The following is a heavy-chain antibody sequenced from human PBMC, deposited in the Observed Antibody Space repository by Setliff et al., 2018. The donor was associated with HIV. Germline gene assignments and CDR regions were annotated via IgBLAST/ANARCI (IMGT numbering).Heavy chain of an antibody. CDR3: ARRHGSGSLDAFDI. CDR2: INHSGST. D-gene: IGHD3-10*01. CDR1: TYSISSGFY. Sequence: SETLSLTCVVSTYSISSGFYWAWIRQPPGKGLEWIGEINHSGSTNYNPSLKSRVTISVDTSKDQFSLKLSSVTAADTAVYYCARRHGSGSLDAFDIWGQGTMVTVSS. V-gene: IGHV4-38-2*01. J-gene: IGHJ3*02.